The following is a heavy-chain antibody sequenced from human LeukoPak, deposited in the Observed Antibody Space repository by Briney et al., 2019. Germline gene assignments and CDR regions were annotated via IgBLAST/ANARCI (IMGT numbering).Heavy chain of an antibody. CDR2: ISYDGSNK. D-gene: IGHD1-14*01. CDR1: GFPFSSYA. CDR3: VKDNPLDY. J-gene: IGHJ4*02. Sequence: GGSLRLSCAASGFPFSSYAMHWVRQAPGKGLEWVAVISYDGSNKYYADSVKGRFTISRDNSKNTLFLQMNTLRAEDTAVYYCVKDNPLDYWGQGTLVIVSS. V-gene: IGHV3-30*04.